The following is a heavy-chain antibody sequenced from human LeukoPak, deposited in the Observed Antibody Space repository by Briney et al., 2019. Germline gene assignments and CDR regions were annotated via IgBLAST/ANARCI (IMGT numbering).Heavy chain of an antibody. Sequence: GGFLRLSCVASGFTFSSYSMNWVRQAPGKGLEWVSSISSSSSYIYYADSVKGRFTISRDNAKNSLYLQMNSLRAEDTAVYYCARSNYDYVWGSYRLRAFDIWGQGTMVTVSS. CDR3: ARSNYDYVWGSYRLRAFDI. CDR1: GFTFSSYS. D-gene: IGHD3-16*02. V-gene: IGHV3-21*01. J-gene: IGHJ3*02. CDR2: ISSSSSYI.